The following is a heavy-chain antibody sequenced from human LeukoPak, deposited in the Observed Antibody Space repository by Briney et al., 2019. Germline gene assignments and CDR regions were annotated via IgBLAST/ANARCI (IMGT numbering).Heavy chain of an antibody. Sequence: ASVKVSCKASGYTLTSYGISWVRQAPGQGLEWMGWISAYNGNTNYAQKLQGRVTMTTDTSTSTAYMELRSLRSDDTAVYYCAREVRQWLAKSLYYFDYWGQGTLVTVSS. CDR2: ISAYNGNT. CDR1: GYTLTSYG. V-gene: IGHV1-18*04. CDR3: AREVRQWLAKSLYYFDY. D-gene: IGHD6-19*01. J-gene: IGHJ4*02.